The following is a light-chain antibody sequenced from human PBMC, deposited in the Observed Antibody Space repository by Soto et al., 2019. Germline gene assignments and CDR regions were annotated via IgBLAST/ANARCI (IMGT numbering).Light chain of an antibody. CDR2: GAS. V-gene: IGKV3-20*01. CDR1: QSVSGSY. J-gene: IGKJ2*01. CDR3: QQYGNSPQT. Sequence: DIVLTQSPGTLSLSPGERATLSCRASQSVSGSYLAWYQQKPGQAPRLLIYGASSRATGTPDRFSGSGSRTDFTLTISRLEPEDFAVYYCQQYGNSPQTFGQGTKLEIK.